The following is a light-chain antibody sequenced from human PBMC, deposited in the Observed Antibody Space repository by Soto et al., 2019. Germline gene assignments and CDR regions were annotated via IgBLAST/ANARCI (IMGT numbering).Light chain of an antibody. CDR3: QQYGSTPTLT. J-gene: IGKJ4*01. V-gene: IGKV3-20*01. CDR1: QSVSISY. CDR2: GAS. Sequence: EIVLTQSPGTLSLSPGERATLSCRASQSVSISYLALYQQKPGHAHRLLIYGASSRATGIPDRFSGSGSGTDFTLTISRLEPEDFAVYYCQQYGSTPTLTFGGGPKVEIK.